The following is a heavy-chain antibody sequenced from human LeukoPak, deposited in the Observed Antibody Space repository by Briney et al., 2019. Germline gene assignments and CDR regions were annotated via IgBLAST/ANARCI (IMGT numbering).Heavy chain of an antibody. CDR1: GYTFTGYY. CDR2: INPNSGGT. D-gene: IGHD3-3*01. Sequence: ASVKVSXKASGYTFTGYYMHWVRQAPGQGLEWMGWINPNSGGTNYAQKFQGRVTMTRDTSISTAYMELSRLRSDDTAVYYCARGVYDFWSGYYTGEYFDYWGQGTLVTVSS. V-gene: IGHV1-2*02. J-gene: IGHJ4*02. CDR3: ARGVYDFWSGYYTGEYFDY.